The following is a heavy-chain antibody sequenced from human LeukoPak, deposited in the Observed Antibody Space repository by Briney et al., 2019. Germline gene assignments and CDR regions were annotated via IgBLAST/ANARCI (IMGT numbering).Heavy chain of an antibody. CDR1: GGSFSGYY. Sequence: PSETLSLTCAVYGGSFSGYYWSWIRQPPGKGLEWIGEINHSGSTNYNPSLKSRVTISVDTFKNQFSLKLSSVTAADTAVYYCASFGYSGGYWGQGTLVTVSS. D-gene: IGHD5-12*01. CDR2: INHSGST. J-gene: IGHJ4*02. V-gene: IGHV4-34*01. CDR3: ASFGYSGGY.